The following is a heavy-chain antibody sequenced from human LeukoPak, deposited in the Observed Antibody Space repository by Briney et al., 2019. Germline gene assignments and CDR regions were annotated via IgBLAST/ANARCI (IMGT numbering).Heavy chain of an antibody. J-gene: IGHJ4*02. V-gene: IGHV1-46*01. CDR3: ARSTYHYDSSGYSPDY. Sequence: GASVKVSCKASGYTFTSYYMHWVRQAPGQGLEWMGIINPSGGSTSYAQKFQGRVTMTRDTSTSTVYTELSSLRSEDTAVYYCARSTYHYDSSGYSPDYWGQGTLVTVSS. D-gene: IGHD3-22*01. CDR2: INPSGGST. CDR1: GYTFTSYY.